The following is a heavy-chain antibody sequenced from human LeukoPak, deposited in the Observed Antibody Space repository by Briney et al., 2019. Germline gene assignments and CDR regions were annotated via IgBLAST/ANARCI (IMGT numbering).Heavy chain of an antibody. V-gene: IGHV4-39*07. Sequence: SETLSLTCTVSGGSISSSSYYWGWIRQPPGKGLEWIGSIYYSGSTYYNPSLKSRVTISVDTSKNQFSLKLSSVTAADTAVYYCARDRRERIAVAGSDYYYYYGMDVWGQGTTVTVSS. CDR2: IYYSGST. CDR1: GGSISSSSYY. D-gene: IGHD6-19*01. J-gene: IGHJ6*02. CDR3: ARDRRERIAVAGSDYYYYYGMDV.